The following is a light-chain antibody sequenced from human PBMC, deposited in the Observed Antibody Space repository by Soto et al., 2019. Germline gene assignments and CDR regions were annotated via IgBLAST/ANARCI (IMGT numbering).Light chain of an antibody. Sequence: EIVLTQSPGTLSLSPGERATLSCRASQSVSTYLAWYQQKPGQAPRLLIYDASSRATGIPDRFSGSGSGTDFTLTISRLEPEGFAVYYCQQYGSSPTTFGQGTKLEIK. CDR3: QQYGSSPTT. V-gene: IGKV3-20*01. J-gene: IGKJ2*01. CDR1: QSVSTY. CDR2: DAS.